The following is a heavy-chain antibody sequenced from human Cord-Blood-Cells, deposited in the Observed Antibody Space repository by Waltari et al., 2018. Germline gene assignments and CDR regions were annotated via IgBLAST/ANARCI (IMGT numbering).Heavy chain of an antibody. V-gene: IGHV6-1*01. CDR1: GDSVSSNRAA. J-gene: IGHJ4*02. Sequence: QVQLQQSGPGLVKPSQTLSLTCAISGDSVSSNRAACNWIRQSPSRGIEWLGRTYYRSNGYNDYAGAVKSRITINPDTSKNQFSLQLNSVTPEDTDVYYCARSLYYYDSSGYYYYFDYWGQGTLVTVSS. D-gene: IGHD3-22*01. CDR3: ARSLYYYDSSGYYYYFDY. CDR2: TYYRSNGYN.